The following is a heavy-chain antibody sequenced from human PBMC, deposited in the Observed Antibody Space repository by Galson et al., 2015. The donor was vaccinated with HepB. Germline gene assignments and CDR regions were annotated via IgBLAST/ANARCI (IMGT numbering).Heavy chain of an antibody. CDR1: GFTFSSYW. D-gene: IGHD3-10*01. V-gene: IGHV3-7*03. J-gene: IGHJ4*02. CDR2: IKQDGSEK. CDR3: ARDWVWFGEYPRQFDY. Sequence: SLRLSCAASGFTFSSYWMSWVRQAPGKGLEWVANIKQDGSEKYYVDSVKGRFTISRDNAKNSLYLQMNSLRAEDTAVYYCARDWVWFGEYPRQFDYWGQGTLVTVSS.